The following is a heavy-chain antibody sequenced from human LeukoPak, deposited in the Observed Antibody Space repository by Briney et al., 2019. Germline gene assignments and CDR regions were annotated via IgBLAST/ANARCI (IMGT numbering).Heavy chain of an antibody. CDR3: ARAPSYNSARLDV. CDR1: GGSISGYY. J-gene: IGHJ6*02. D-gene: IGHD1-1*01. Sequence: PSETLSLTCTVSGGSISGYYWSWIRQPAGKGLEWIGRIYTSGSTNYNPSLKSRITMSLDTSKNQFSLKLSSVTAADTAVYYCARAPSYNSARLDVWGRGTTVTVSS. CDR2: IYTSGST. V-gene: IGHV4-4*07.